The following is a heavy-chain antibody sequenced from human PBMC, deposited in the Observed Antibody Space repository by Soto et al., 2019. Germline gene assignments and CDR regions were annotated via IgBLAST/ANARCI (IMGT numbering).Heavy chain of an antibody. V-gene: IGHV5-51*01. CDR2: IYPGDSDT. Sequence: PGESLKISCKGSGYSFTSYWIGWVRQMPGKGLEWMGIIYPGDSDTRYSPSFQGQVTISADKSISTAYLQWSSLKASDTAMYYCARPGVYYSDGNYRSYFDFWGQGTLVTVSS. CDR1: GYSFTSYW. D-gene: IGHD1-7*01. J-gene: IGHJ4*01. CDR3: ARPGVYYSDGNYRSYFDF.